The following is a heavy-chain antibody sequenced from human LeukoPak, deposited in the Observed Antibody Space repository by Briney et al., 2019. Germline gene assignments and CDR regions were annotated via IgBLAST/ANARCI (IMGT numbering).Heavy chain of an antibody. V-gene: IGHV1-2*02. J-gene: IGHJ4*02. CDR1: GYTFTGYY. Sequence: ASVKVSCKASGYTFTGYYMHWVRQAPGQGLEWMGWINLNSGGTNYAQKFQGRVTMTRDTSISTAYMELSRLRSDDTAVYYCARVFIYCSGGSCYCDYWGQGTLVTVSS. CDR3: ARVFIYCSGGSCYCDY. D-gene: IGHD2-15*01. CDR2: INLNSGGT.